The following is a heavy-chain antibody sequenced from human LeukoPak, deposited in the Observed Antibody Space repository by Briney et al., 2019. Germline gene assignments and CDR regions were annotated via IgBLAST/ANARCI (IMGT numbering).Heavy chain of an antibody. J-gene: IGHJ4*02. CDR1: GFTFSVSV. CDR2: ISSNGGST. D-gene: IGHD3-10*01. V-gene: IGHV3-64*01. Sequence: PGGSLRLSCAASGFTFSVSVMHWVRQAPGNGLEYVSVISSNGGSTSYANSVKGRFTISRDNSKNTLYLQMGSLRAEDMAVYYCARDLSGGGLDYWGQGTLVTVSS. CDR3: ARDLSGGGLDY.